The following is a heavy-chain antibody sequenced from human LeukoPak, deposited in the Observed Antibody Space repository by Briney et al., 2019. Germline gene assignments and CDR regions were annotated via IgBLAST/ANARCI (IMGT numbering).Heavy chain of an antibody. J-gene: IGHJ3*02. CDR1: GGTFSSYA. CDR2: IIPIFGTA. Sequence: GASVKVSCKASGGTFSSYAISWVRQAPGQGLEWMGGIIPIFGTANYAQKFQGRVTITADESTSTAYMELSSLRSEDTAVYYCARPEEYCSSTSCPQGAFDIWGQGTMVTVSS. V-gene: IGHV1-69*13. CDR3: ARPEEYCSSTSCPQGAFDI. D-gene: IGHD2-2*01.